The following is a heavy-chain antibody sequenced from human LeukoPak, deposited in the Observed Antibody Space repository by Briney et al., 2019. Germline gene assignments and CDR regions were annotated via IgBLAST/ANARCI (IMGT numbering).Heavy chain of an antibody. Sequence: SETLSLTCTVSGGSISSGSYYWGWIRQPPGKGLEWIGSIYYSGSTYYNPSLKSRVTISVDTSKNQFSLKLSSVTAADTAVYYCARWIVSGFDYWGQGTLVTVSS. CDR3: ARWIVSGFDY. D-gene: IGHD3-16*02. V-gene: IGHV4-39*01. J-gene: IGHJ4*02. CDR2: IYYSGST. CDR1: GGSISSGSYY.